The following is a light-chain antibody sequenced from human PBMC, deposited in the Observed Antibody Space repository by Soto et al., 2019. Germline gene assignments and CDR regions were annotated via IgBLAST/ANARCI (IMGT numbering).Light chain of an antibody. Sequence: DIVMTQSPLSLPVTPGEPASISCRSSQSLLHSNGYNYLDWYLQKPGQSPQLLIYLGSNRASGVPDRFSGRGSSTDFTLKISRVEAEDVGVYYCMQALQTLLTFGQGTKVEIK. V-gene: IGKV2-28*01. J-gene: IGKJ1*01. CDR1: QSLLHSNGYNY. CDR2: LGS. CDR3: MQALQTLLT.